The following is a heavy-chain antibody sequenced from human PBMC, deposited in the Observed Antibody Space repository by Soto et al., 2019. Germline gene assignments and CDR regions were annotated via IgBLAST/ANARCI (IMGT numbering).Heavy chain of an antibody. D-gene: IGHD2-15*01. Sequence: SSVKVSCKASGGTFSSYGISWVRQAPGQGLEWMGGIIPIFGTANYAQEFQGRVTVTADKSTSTAYMELSSLRSEDTAVYYCAGAKGGAYSRGNHRNLREVWGRGSTV. J-gene: IGHJ6*02. CDR1: GGTFSSYG. V-gene: IGHV1-69*06. CDR2: IIPIFGTA. CDR3: AGAKGGAYSRGNHRNLREV.